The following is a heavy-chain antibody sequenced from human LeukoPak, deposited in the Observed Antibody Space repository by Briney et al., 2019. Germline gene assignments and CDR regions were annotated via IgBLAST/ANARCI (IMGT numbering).Heavy chain of an antibody. CDR3: AKASDWGSYRLRDY. CDR2: IRYDGSNK. V-gene: IGHV3-30*02. Sequence: GGSLRLSCAASGFTFSSYSMNWVRQAPGKGLEWVAFIRYDGSNKYYADSVKGRFTISRDNSKNTLYLQMNSLRAEDTAVYYCAKASDWGSYRLRDYWGQGTLVTVSS. CDR1: GFTFSSYS. J-gene: IGHJ4*02. D-gene: IGHD3-16*02.